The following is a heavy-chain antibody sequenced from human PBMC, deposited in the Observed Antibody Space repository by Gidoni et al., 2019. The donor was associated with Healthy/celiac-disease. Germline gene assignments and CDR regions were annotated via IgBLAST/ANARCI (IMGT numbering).Heavy chain of an antibody. Sequence: EVQLVESGGGLVQPGGSLRLSCAASGFTFSSYEMTWVRQVPGKGLEWVSYISSSGSTIYYADSVKGRFTISRDKAKNSLYLQMNSLRAEDTAVYYCARVAPLYSRSYDYWGQGTLVTVSS. CDR1: GFTFSSYE. CDR3: ARVAPLYSRSYDY. CDR2: ISSSGSTI. D-gene: IGHD6-13*01. J-gene: IGHJ4*02. V-gene: IGHV3-48*03.